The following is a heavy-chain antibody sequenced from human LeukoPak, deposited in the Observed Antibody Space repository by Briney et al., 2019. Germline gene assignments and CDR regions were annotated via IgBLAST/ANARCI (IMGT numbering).Heavy chain of an antibody. J-gene: IGHJ4*02. V-gene: IGHV3-30*18. D-gene: IGHD3-16*02. Sequence: GGSLRLSCAASGFTFSSYGMHWVRQAPGKGLEWVAVISYDGSNKYYADSVKGRFTFSRDNSKNTLYLQMNSLRAEDTAVYYCAKDKGPYRFEGFDYWGQGTLVTVSS. CDR2: ISYDGSNK. CDR3: AKDKGPYRFEGFDY. CDR1: GFTFSSYG.